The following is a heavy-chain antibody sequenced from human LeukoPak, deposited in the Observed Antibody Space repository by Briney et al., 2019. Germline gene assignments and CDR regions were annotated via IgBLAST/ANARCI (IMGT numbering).Heavy chain of an antibody. CDR3: AKEGGTTGYADY. J-gene: IGHJ4*02. V-gene: IGHV3-23*01. D-gene: IGHD3-9*01. CDR1: GFTFSSYA. Sequence: GGSLRLSCAATGFTFSSYAMSWVRQAPGKGLEWVSAISESGDSTYYADSAKGRFTISRDNSKNTLSLLMNSLRAEDTAIYYCAKEGGTTGYADYWGQGTLVTVSS. CDR2: ISESGDST.